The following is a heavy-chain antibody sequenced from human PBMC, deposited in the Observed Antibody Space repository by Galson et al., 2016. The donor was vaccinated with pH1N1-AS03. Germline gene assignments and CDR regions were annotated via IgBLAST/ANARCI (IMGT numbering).Heavy chain of an antibody. CDR2: INPMVGLA. CDR1: GGIFSNYA. CDR3: ARVSGEDGRGGYKGASAMDA. J-gene: IGHJ6*02. D-gene: IGHD5-24*01. Sequence: SVKVSCKASGGIFSNYAISWVRQAPGQGLEWMGRINPMVGLADYAQKLQDRVTITADKSTSTVYMELGSLRSEDTAVYYCARVSGEDGRGGYKGASAMDAWGQGTTVTVSS. V-gene: IGHV1-69*04.